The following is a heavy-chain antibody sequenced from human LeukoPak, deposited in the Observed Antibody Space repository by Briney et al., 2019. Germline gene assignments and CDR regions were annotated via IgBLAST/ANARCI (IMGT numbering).Heavy chain of an antibody. CDR3: ARDVTSGWYPVYFDY. D-gene: IGHD6-19*01. CDR2: IYSGGST. CDR1: GFTVSSNY. Sequence: GGSLRLSCAASGFTVSSNYMSWVRQAPGKGLEWVSVIYSGGSTYYADSVKGRFTISRDNSKNTLYLQMNSLRAEDTAVYYCARDVTSGWYPVYFDYWGQGTLVTVSS. V-gene: IGHV3-66*01. J-gene: IGHJ4*02.